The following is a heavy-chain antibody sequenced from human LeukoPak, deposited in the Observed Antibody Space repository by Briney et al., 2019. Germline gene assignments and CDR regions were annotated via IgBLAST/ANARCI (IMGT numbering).Heavy chain of an antibody. D-gene: IGHD6-19*01. Sequence: GGSLRLSCAAPGYTFSSYWMDWVRQAPGKGLLWVSRIDTDGRTTNYADSVKGRFTIYRDNVQNTLYLQINRLTAEDTAGFYCVRDVAGGRSYWGQGALVSVSS. V-gene: IGHV3-74*01. CDR2: IDTDGRTT. CDR3: VRDVAGGRSY. J-gene: IGHJ4*02. CDR1: GYTFSSYW.